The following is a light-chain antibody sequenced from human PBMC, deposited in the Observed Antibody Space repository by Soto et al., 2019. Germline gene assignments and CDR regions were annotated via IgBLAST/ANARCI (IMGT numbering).Light chain of an antibody. CDR2: KAS. V-gene: IGKV1-5*03. CDR3: QQYESFPRT. J-gene: IGKJ1*01. Sequence: DIQMTQSPSTLSASVGDRVTITCRATQSINNYLAWYQQKPGKAPKLLIFKASTLESGVPSRFSGSGSGTEFTLSISSLQPDDFATSSCQQYESFPRTFGQGTKVEIK. CDR1: QSINNY.